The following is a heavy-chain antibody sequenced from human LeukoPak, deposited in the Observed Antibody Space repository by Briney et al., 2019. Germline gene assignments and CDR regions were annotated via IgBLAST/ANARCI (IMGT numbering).Heavy chain of an antibody. CDR1: GYTFTGYY. Sequence: ASVKVSCKASGYTFTGYYMHWVRQAPGQGLEWMGWINPNSGGTNYAQKFQGRVTMTRDTSISTAYMELSRLRSDDTAVYYCARDWTVAGPTAFDIWGQGTMVTVSS. J-gene: IGHJ3*02. CDR2: INPNSGGT. D-gene: IGHD6-19*01. CDR3: ARDWTVAGPTAFDI. V-gene: IGHV1-2*02.